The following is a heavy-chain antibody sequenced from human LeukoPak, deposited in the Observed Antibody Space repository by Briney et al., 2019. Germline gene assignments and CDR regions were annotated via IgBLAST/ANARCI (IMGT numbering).Heavy chain of an antibody. D-gene: IGHD3-22*01. CDR3: TRAYYYDSSGSLNWFDP. CDR2: TYYRSKWYN. CDR1: GDSVSSHSAA. J-gene: IGHJ5*02. Sequence: SQTLSLTCAISGDSVSSHSAAWHWIRQSPSRGLEWLGRTYYRSKWYNDYAVSVKSRITINPDTSKNQFSLQLNSVTPEDTAVYYCTRAYYYDSSGSLNWFDPWGQGTLVTVSS. V-gene: IGHV6-1*01.